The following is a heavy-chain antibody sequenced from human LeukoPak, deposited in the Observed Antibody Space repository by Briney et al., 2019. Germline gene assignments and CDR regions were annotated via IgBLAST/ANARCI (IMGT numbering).Heavy chain of an antibody. V-gene: IGHV3-48*03. CDR2: ITNTGTTI. J-gene: IGHJ4*02. CDR1: GFTFSSYE. Sequence: PGGSLRLSCVASGFTFSSYEMNWVRQAPGKGLEWVSYITNTGTTIYYADSVKGRFTISRDNSKNTLYLQMNSLRAEDTAVYYCAKSRKVTSLDYWGQGTLVTVSS. D-gene: IGHD4-17*01. CDR3: AKSRKVTSLDY.